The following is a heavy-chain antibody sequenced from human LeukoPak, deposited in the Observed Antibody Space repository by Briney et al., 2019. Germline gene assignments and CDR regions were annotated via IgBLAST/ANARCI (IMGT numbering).Heavy chain of an antibody. CDR1: GYSISSGYY. CDR2: IYYSWDT. V-gene: IGHV4-38-2*02. J-gene: IGHJ4*02. Sequence: SETLSLTCTVSGYSISSGYYWGWIRQPPGKGLEWIGSIYYSWDTYYNPSLKSGVTISVDTYKNQFSLKLSSVTAADTAVYYCARVRKSDTAPDYWGQGTLVSVSS. CDR3: ARVRKSDTAPDY. D-gene: IGHD5-18*01.